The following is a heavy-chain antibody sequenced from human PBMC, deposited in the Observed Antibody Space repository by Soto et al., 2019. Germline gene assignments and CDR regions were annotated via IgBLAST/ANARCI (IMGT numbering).Heavy chain of an antibody. J-gene: IGHJ6*03. D-gene: IGHD3-10*01. CDR1: GYTFTSYG. Sequence: QVQLVQSGAEVKKPGASVKVSCKASGYTFTSYGISWVRQAPGQGLEWMGWISAYNGNTNYAQKLQGRVTMTTDTSTSTAYMELRSLTSDDTAVYYCARVFMGSGSYPKIYYYYYYMDVWGKGTTVTVSS. CDR3: ARVFMGSGSYPKIYYYYYYMDV. CDR2: ISAYNGNT. V-gene: IGHV1-18*01.